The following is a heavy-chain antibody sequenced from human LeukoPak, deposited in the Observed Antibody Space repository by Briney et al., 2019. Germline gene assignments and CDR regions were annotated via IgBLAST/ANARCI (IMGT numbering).Heavy chain of an antibody. Sequence: GGSLRLSCAASGFTFSSYGMHWVRQAPGKGLEWVAFIRYDGSNKYYADSVKGRFTISRDNAKNSLYLQMNSLRAEDTAVYYCARDSPLITMVRGAIDYWGQGTLVTVSS. V-gene: IGHV3-30*02. CDR1: GFTFSSYG. CDR3: ARDSPLITMVRGAIDY. J-gene: IGHJ4*02. CDR2: IRYDGSNK. D-gene: IGHD3-10*01.